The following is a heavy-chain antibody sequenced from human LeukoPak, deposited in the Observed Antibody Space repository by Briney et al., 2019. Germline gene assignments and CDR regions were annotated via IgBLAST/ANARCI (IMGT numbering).Heavy chain of an antibody. V-gene: IGHV3-23*01. J-gene: IGHJ4*02. CDR2: ISGSIRNT. CDR1: GFTFSNYA. D-gene: IGHD6-6*01. CDR3: ARGRGIRPLVYYFDY. Sequence: GGSLRLSCVASGFTFSNYAMNWVRQAPGKGLEWVSAISGSIRNTYYADSGKGRFIISRENSKNTLYMQMNSLRADDTAVYYCARGRGIRPLVYYFDYWGQGTLVTVSS.